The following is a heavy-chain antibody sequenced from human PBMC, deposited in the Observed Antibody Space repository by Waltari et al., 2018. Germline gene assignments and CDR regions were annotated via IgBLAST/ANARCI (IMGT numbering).Heavy chain of an antibody. J-gene: IGHJ4*02. D-gene: IGHD3-10*01. CDR2: ISYDGSNK. CDR3: AREQYELLWELDY. Sequence: QVQLVESGGGVVQPGRFLRLSWAASGFTVSTYSMHWGRQAPGKGLECVAFISYDGSNKYYADSVKGRFTISRDNSENTMYLEMNSLRAEDTAVFYCAREQYELLWELDYWGQGTLVTVSS. CDR1: GFTVSTYS. V-gene: IGHV3-30-3*01.